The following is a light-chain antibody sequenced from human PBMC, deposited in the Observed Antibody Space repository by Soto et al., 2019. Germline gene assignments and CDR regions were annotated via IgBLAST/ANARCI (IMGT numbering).Light chain of an antibody. CDR1: QRVSTF. V-gene: IGKV3-11*01. CDR3: QQRHMWPIT. Sequence: VMTQSPDTLSVSPGDRATLSCRASQRVSTFLAWYQQKPGQAPRLLIYDAYNRATGIPPRFSGSGSGTDFTLTISSLEPEDSAVYYCQQRHMWPITFGQGTRLEVK. CDR2: DAY. J-gene: IGKJ5*01.